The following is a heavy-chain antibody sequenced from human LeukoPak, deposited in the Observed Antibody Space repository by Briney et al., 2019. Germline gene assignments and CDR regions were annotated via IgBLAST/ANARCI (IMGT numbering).Heavy chain of an antibody. V-gene: IGHV4-4*07. Sequence: PSETLSLTCVVSGGSISTDFWSWIRQPAGKGLEWIGRVYTNGGTNYNPSLKSRVTISIDTAKNQISLKVRSVTAADTAIYYCAGGHSGSSAKILYYYYMDVWAKGPRSPSP. CDR2: VYTNGGT. CDR3: AGGHSGSSAKILYYYYMDV. J-gene: IGHJ6*03. CDR1: GGSISTDF. D-gene: IGHD1-26*01.